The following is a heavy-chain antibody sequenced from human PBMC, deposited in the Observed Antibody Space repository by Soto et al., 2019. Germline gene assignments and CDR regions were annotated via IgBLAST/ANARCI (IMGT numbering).Heavy chain of an antibody. D-gene: IGHD6-19*01. CDR3: ARDPSLPAPQWLFDY. J-gene: IGHJ4*02. CDR2: IWYDGSNK. Sequence: GGSLRLSCAASGFTFSSYGMHWVRQAPGKGLEWVAVIWYDGSNKYYADSVKGRFTISRDNSKNTLYLQMNSLRAEDTAVYYCARDPSLPAPQWLFDYWGQGTLVTVSS. V-gene: IGHV3-33*01. CDR1: GFTFSSYG.